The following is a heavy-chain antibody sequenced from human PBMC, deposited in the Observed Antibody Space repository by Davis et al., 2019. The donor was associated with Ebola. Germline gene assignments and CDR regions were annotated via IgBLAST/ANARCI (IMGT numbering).Heavy chain of an antibody. CDR3: ARERITMFRGVIDPFAFDI. Sequence: PSETLSLTCTVSGGSISSYYWSWIRQPPGKGLEWIGYIYYSGSTNYNPSLKSRVTISVDTSKNQFSLKLSSVTAADTAVYFCARERITMFRGVIDPFAFDIWGQGTMVTVSS. J-gene: IGHJ3*02. V-gene: IGHV4-59*01. CDR1: GGSISSYY. CDR2: IYYSGST. D-gene: IGHD3-10*01.